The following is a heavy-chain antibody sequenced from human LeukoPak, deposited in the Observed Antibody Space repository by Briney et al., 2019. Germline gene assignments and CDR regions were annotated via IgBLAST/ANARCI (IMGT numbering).Heavy chain of an antibody. CDR1: GYSFTSYW. Sequence: GESLKISCKGSGYSFTSYWIGWVRQMPGKGLEWMGIIYPGDSDTRYSPSFQGQVTVSADKSISTAYLQWSSLKASDTAMYYCARLPYYYDSSGYKSYYYYYMDVWGKGTTVTISS. D-gene: IGHD3-22*01. CDR3: ARLPYYYDSSGYKSYYYYYMDV. J-gene: IGHJ6*03. V-gene: IGHV5-51*01. CDR2: IYPGDSDT.